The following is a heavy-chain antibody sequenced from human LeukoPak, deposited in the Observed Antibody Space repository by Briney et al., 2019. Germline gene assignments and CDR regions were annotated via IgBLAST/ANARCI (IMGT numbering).Heavy chain of an antibody. CDR1: GGTFSSYA. D-gene: IGHD3-10*01. CDR2: IIPILGIA. CDR3: ARGGADMRYYYGSGSSQFDY. J-gene: IGHJ4*02. Sequence: SVKVSCKASGGTFSSYAISWVRQAPGQGLEWMGRIIPILGIANYAQKFQGRVMITADKSTSTAYMELSSLRSEDTAVYYCARGGADMRYYYGSGSSQFDYWGQGTLVTVSS. V-gene: IGHV1-69*04.